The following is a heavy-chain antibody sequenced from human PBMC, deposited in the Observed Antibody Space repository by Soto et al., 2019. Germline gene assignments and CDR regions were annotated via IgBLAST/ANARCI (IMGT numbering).Heavy chain of an antibody. CDR3: SREDGYAEYFQN. D-gene: IGHD5-18*01. CDR2: IRIKAYGVTT. V-gene: IGHV3-49*03. J-gene: IGHJ1*01. CDR1: GFTFGDYP. Sequence: ALRLSCTASGFTFGDYPMSWFRQAPGKGLDWVGFIRIKAYGVTTKYAASVKGRFTISRDDSKSIAYLQMNSLKTEDTAVYYCSREDGYAEYFQNWGQGTLVTVSS.